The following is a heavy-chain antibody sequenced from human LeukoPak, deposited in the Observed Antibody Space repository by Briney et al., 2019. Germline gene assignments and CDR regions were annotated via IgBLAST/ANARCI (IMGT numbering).Heavy chain of an antibody. CDR1: GYSISTGYY. D-gene: IGHD6-13*01. V-gene: IGHV4-38-2*01. CDR3: ARVIAAAGTGWVDY. CDR2: VFHSGST. Sequence: PSEALSLTCAVSGYSISTGYYWGWIRQPPGKGLEGIGNVFHSGSTYYNPSLKSRVTMSVDTSKNQFSLKLTSVTAADTAVYYCARVIAAAGTGWVDYWGQGTLVTVSS. J-gene: IGHJ4*02.